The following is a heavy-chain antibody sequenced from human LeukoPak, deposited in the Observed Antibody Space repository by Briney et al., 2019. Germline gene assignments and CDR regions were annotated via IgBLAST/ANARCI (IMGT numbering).Heavy chain of an antibody. J-gene: IGHJ6*02. CDR2: INPSGGET. CDR1: GYTFTSYY. CDR3: ARGCRVVPGVHNVGMTSYYNGMDV. D-gene: IGHD2-2*01. V-gene: IGHV1-46*01. Sequence: ASVKVSCKPSGYTFTSYYMHWVRQAPGQGLEWMGIINPSGGETSYAQKFQGRVTTTRDPSTSTVYMEVVSLRPEDTAVYYCARGCRVVPGVHNVGMTSYYNGMDVWGQGTTVSVSS.